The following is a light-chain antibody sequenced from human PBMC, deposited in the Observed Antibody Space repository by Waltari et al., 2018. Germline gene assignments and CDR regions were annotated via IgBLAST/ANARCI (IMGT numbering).Light chain of an antibody. CDR3: SSYAGSYTLL. V-gene: IGLV2-11*01. CDR1: SSDVGGYNY. J-gene: IGLJ2*01. Sequence: QSALTQPRSVSGSPGQSVTISCTGTSSDVGGYNYVAWYQHHPGKAPALMVLDVNKRPSGVPTRFSCSKSGNTASLTISGLRTEDEADYYCSSYAGSYTLLFGGGTKLTVL. CDR2: DVN.